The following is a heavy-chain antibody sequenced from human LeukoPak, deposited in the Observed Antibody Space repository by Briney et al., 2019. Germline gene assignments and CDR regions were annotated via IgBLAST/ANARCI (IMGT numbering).Heavy chain of an antibody. Sequence: PVKVSCKASGGTFSSYAISWVRQAPGQGLEWMGRIIPILGIANYAQKFQGRVTITADKSTSTAYMELSSLRSEDTAVYYCARAGLTNSGSYYNAFDIWGQGTMVTVSS. CDR1: GGTFSSYA. J-gene: IGHJ3*02. CDR2: IIPILGIA. V-gene: IGHV1-69*04. D-gene: IGHD1-26*01. CDR3: ARAGLTNSGSYYNAFDI.